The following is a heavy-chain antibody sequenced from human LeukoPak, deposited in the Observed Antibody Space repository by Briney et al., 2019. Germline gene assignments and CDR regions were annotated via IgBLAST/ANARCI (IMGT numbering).Heavy chain of an antibody. CDR2: IRDSGEA. D-gene: IGHD3/OR15-3a*01. V-gene: IGHV3-66*03. CDR1: GLRVSDYY. J-gene: IGHJ5*02. CDR3: ARDRAANQDWVEFDP. Sequence: GGSLRLSCAVSGLRVSDYYMSWVRQAPGKGLEWVGLIRDSGEAFYADFARGRFAISRDETENTLYLQMNSLRVEDTAVYFCARDRAANQDWVEFDPWGQGTPVIVSS.